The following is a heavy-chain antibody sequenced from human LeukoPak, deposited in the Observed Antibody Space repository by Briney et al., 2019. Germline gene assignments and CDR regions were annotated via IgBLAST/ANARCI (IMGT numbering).Heavy chain of an antibody. CDR1: GGSISSYY. CDR3: ARVGGGYYYGSGSPPFFDY. D-gene: IGHD3-10*01. V-gene: IGHV4-59*01. CDR2: IYYSGST. J-gene: IGHJ4*02. Sequence: SETLSLTCTVSGGSISSYYWSWIRQPPGKGLEWIGYIYYSGSTNYNPSLKSRVTISVDTSKNQFSLKLSSVTAADTAVYYCARVGGGYYYGSGSPPFFDYWGQGTLVTVSS.